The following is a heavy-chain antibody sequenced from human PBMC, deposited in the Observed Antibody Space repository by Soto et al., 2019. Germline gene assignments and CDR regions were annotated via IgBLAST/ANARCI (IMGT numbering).Heavy chain of an antibody. V-gene: IGHV4-30-4*01. J-gene: IGHJ4*02. CDR3: AREYGGNSGTFDY. D-gene: IGHD2-21*02. Sequence: PSETLSLTCTVSGGSISSGDYYWSWIRQPPEKGLECIGYIYYTGSTNYNPSLKSRVTISVDTSKSQFSLKLSSVTAADTAVYYVAREYGGNSGTFDYWGQGTLVTGSS. CDR2: IYYTGST. CDR1: GGSISSGDYY.